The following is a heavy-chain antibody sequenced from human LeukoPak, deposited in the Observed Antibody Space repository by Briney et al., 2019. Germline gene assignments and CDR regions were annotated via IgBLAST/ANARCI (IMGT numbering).Heavy chain of an antibody. CDR1: GYTFTSYY. V-gene: IGHV1-46*01. CDR2: INPSGGST. Sequence: GASVKVSCKASGYTFTSYYMHWVRQAPGQGLGWMGIINPSGGSTSYAQKFQGRVTMTRDTSTSTVYMELSSLRSEDTAVYYCARGWDYGSGTIGAFDIWGQGTMVTVSS. D-gene: IGHD3-10*01. CDR3: ARGWDYGSGTIGAFDI. J-gene: IGHJ3*02.